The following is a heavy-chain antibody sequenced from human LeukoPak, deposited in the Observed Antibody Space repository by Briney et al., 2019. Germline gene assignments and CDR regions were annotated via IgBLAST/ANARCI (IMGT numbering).Heavy chain of an antibody. Sequence: GASVKVSCKASGYTFTSYGISWVRQAPGQGLEWMGWISAYNGNTNYAQKLQGRVTMTTDTSTSTAYMELRSLRSDDTAVYYCARDTKYYYDSSGYYYYFDYWGQGTLVTVSS. CDR3: ARDTKYYYDSSGYYYYFDY. CDR2: ISAYNGNT. D-gene: IGHD3-22*01. V-gene: IGHV1-18*01. J-gene: IGHJ4*02. CDR1: GYTFTSYG.